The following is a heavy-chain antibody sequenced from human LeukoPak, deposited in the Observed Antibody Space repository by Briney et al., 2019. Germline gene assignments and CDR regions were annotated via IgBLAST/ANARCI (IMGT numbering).Heavy chain of an antibody. Sequence: GGSLRLSCTASGFIFSDHEMTWVRQAPGKGMEWISYISMNGDVQLYSDSVKGPFTISRDDSENSLYLQMNSLRAEDTAVYFCARDYYGDDLWGKGTLVTVSS. CDR2: ISMNGDVQ. CDR3: ARDYYGDDL. V-gene: IGHV3-48*03. CDR1: GFIFSDHE. J-gene: IGHJ5*02. D-gene: IGHD3-10*01.